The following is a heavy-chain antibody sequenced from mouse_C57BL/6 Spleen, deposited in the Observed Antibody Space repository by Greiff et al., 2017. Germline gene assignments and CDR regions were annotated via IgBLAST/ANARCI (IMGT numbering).Heavy chain of an antibody. Sequence: EVKVVESGGGLVKPGGSLKLSCAASGFTFSSYAMSWVRQTPEKRLEWVATISDGGSYTYYPDNVKGRFTISRDNAKNNLYLQMSHLKSEDTAMYYCAREGLGPFAYWGQGTLVTVSA. CDR1: GFTFSSYA. CDR3: AREGLGPFAY. J-gene: IGHJ3*01. CDR2: ISDGGSYT. V-gene: IGHV5-4*01. D-gene: IGHD4-1*01.